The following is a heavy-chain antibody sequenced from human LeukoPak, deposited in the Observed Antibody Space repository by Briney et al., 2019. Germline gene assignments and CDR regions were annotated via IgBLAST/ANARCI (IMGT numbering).Heavy chain of an antibody. D-gene: IGHD5-24*01. CDR3: ARVEMATITYVDY. V-gene: IGHV4-30-2*01. Sequence: SETLSLTCAVSGGSISSGGYSWSWIRQPPGKGLEWIGYIYHSGSTYYKPSLKSRITISVDRSKNQFSLKLSSVTAADTAVYYCARVEMATITYVDYWGQGTLVTVSS. J-gene: IGHJ4*02. CDR1: GGSISSGGYS. CDR2: IYHSGST.